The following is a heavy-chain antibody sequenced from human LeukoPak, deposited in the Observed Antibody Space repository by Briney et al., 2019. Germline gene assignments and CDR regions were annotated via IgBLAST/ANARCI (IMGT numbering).Heavy chain of an antibody. CDR1: GGSISSGDYY. CDR2: IYYSGST. J-gene: IGHJ4*02. V-gene: IGHV4-30-4*01. CDR3: AMSSGSYYITQ. D-gene: IGHD3-10*01. Sequence: SQTLSLTCTDSGGSISSGDYYWSWIRQPPGKGLEWIGYIYYSGSTYYNPSLKSRVTISVDTSKNQFSLKLSSVTAADTAVYYCAMSSGSYYITQWGQGTLVTVSS.